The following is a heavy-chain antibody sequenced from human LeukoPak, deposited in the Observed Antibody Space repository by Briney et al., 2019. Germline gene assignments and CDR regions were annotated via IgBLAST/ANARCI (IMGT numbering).Heavy chain of an antibody. Sequence: SSETLSLTCTVSGGSISSGGYYWSWIRQHPGKGLEWIGEINHSGSTNYNPSLKSRVTISVDTSKNQFSLKLSSVTAADTAVYYCATRNSGSYSIWGQGTMVTVSS. CDR1: GGSISSGGYY. V-gene: IGHV4-31*03. CDR3: ATRNSGSYSI. CDR2: INHSGST. D-gene: IGHD1-26*01. J-gene: IGHJ3*02.